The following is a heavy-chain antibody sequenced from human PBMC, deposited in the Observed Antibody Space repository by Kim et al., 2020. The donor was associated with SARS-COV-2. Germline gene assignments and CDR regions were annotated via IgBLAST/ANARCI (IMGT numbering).Heavy chain of an antibody. CDR2: IGNTGITP. Sequence: GGSLRLSCAASGYTFSSHSITWVRQAPGKGLEWVACIGNTGITPDYADSVKGRFTISNDNSKNMAYLQMNSLRVEDTAVYYCVKNDLVRDDVGAWGHGILVTVSS. CDR3: VKNDLVRDDVGA. D-gene: IGHD1-1*01. J-gene: IGHJ5*01. CDR1: GYTFSSHS. V-gene: IGHV3-23*05.